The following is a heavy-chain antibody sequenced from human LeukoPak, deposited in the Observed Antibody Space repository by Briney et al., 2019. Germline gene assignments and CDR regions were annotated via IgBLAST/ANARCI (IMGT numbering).Heavy chain of an antibody. CDR3: ARVLDTAMDYDY. D-gene: IGHD5-18*01. CDR1: GGSFSVYY. V-gene: IGHV4-34*01. CDR2: INHSGST. Sequence: SETLSLTCAVYGGSFSVYYWSWIRQPPGKGLEWIGEINHSGSTNYNPSLKSRVTISVDTSKNQFSLKLSSVTAADTAVYYCARVLDTAMDYDYWGQGTLVTVSS. J-gene: IGHJ4*02.